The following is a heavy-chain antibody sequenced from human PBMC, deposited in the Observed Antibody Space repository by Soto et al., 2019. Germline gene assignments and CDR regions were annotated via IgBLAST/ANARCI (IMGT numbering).Heavy chain of an antibody. V-gene: IGHV5-51*01. Sequence: PGESLKISCKGSGYSFTSYLIGWVRQMPVKGLEWMGIIYPGDSDTRYSPSFQGQVTISADKSISTAYLQWSSLKASDTAMYYCARRGVTYYYDSSGYWDYWGQGTLVTVSS. D-gene: IGHD3-22*01. CDR3: ARRGVTYYYDSSGYWDY. J-gene: IGHJ4*02. CDR2: IYPGDSDT. CDR1: GYSFTSYL.